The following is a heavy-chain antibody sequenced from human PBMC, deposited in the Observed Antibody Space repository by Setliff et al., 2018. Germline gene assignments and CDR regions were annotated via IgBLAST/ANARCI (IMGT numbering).Heavy chain of an antibody. D-gene: IGHD3-3*01. Sequence: ASVKVSCKASGYTFTGYYMHWVRQAPGQGLEWMGIINPSGGSTSYAQKFQGRVTMTRDTSTSTVYMELSSLRSEDTAVYYCARGGIGFSEITIFGVALYWFDPWGQGTLVTVSS. J-gene: IGHJ5*02. V-gene: IGHV1-46*01. CDR1: GYTFTGYY. CDR2: INPSGGST. CDR3: ARGGIGFSEITIFGVALYWFDP.